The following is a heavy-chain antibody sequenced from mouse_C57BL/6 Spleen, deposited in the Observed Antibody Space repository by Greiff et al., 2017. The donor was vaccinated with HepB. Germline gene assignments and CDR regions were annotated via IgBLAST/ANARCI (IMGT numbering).Heavy chain of an antibody. V-gene: IGHV5-9-1*02. CDR2: ISSGGDYI. J-gene: IGHJ3*01. D-gene: IGHD2-4*01. CDR1: GFTFSSYA. Sequence: EVKLVESGEGLVKPGGSLKLSCAASGFTFSSYAMSWVRQTPEKRLEWVAYISSGGDYIYYADTVKGRFTISRDNARNTLYLQMSSLKSEDTAMYYCTRVDYDGFAYWGQGTLVTVSA. CDR3: TRVDYDGFAY.